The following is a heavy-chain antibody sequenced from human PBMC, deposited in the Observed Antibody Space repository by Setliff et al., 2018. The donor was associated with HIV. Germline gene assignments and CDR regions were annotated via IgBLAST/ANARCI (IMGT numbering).Heavy chain of an antibody. Sequence: ASVKVSCKASGYTFTSDYIHWVRQAHGQGLEWMGIINPAGNPTSNAQKFQGRLTMNRDTSTNKVYMEPSSLRSEDTAVYYCAKDIPVPAINSGRIKNWFDPWGEGTLVTVSS. CDR2: INPAGNPT. CDR3: AKDIPVPAINSGRIKNWFDP. V-gene: IGHV1-46*01. CDR1: GYTFTSDY. J-gene: IGHJ5*02. D-gene: IGHD6-19*01.